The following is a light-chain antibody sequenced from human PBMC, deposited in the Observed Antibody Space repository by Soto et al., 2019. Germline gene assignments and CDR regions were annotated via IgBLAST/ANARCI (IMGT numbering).Light chain of an antibody. CDR2: EVS. V-gene: IGLV2-14*01. Sequence: QSVLTQPASVSGSPGQSITISCTGTSSDVGGYNYVSWYQQHPGKAPKLMIYEVSNRPSGVSNRFSGSKSGNTASLTISGLQAEDEADYYCSSYTSGSTLVFGTGTMVTVL. CDR1: SSDVGGYNY. J-gene: IGLJ1*01. CDR3: SSYTSGSTLV.